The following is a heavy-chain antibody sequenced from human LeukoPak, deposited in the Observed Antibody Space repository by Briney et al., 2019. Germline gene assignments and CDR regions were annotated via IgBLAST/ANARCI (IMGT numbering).Heavy chain of an antibody. CDR2: ISSSSSYI. J-gene: IGHJ4*02. CDR1: GFTFSSYV. V-gene: IGHV3-21*01. D-gene: IGHD6-13*01. CDR3: ARDLRQLVNI. Sequence: PGGSLRLSCAASGFTFSSYVMNWVRQAPGKGLEWVSSISSSSSYIYYADSVKGRFTISRDNAKNSLYLQMNSLRAEDTAVYYCARDLRQLVNIWGQGTLVTVSS.